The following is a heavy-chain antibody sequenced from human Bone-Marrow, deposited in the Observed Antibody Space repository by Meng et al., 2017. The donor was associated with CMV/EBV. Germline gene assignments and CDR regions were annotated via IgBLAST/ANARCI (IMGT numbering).Heavy chain of an antibody. Sequence: GESLKISCAASGFTFTSFGIHWVRQAPGKGLEWVAVISYDGSNKYYADSVKGRFTISRDNSKNTLYLQMNSLRAEDTAVYYCAKDNADNTIRWGYWGQGTLVTFPS. CDR3: AKDNADNTIRWGY. CDR2: ISYDGSNK. J-gene: IGHJ4*02. CDR1: GFTFTSFG. D-gene: IGHD3-10*01. V-gene: IGHV3-30*04.